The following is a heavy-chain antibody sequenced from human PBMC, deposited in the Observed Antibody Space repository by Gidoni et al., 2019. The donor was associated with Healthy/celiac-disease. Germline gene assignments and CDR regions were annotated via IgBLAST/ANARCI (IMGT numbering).Heavy chain of an antibody. D-gene: IGHD3-22*01. V-gene: IGHV3-30-3*01. CDR2: ISYDGSNK. Sequence: QVQLVESGGGVVQPGRSLRLSCAASGFTFSSYAMHWVRQAPGKGLEWVAVISYDGSNKYYADSVKGRFTISRDNSKNTLYLQMNSLRAEDTAVYYCARVGVKWLLDYWGQGTLVTVSS. CDR3: ARVGVKWLLDY. J-gene: IGHJ4*02. CDR1: GFTFSSYA.